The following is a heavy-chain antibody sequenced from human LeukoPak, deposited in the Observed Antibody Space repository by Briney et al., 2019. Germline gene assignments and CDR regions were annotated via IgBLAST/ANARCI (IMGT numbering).Heavy chain of an antibody. Sequence: PGGSLRLSCAASGFTFSNAWMSWVRQAPGKGLEWVAVISYDGSNKYYADSVKGRFTISRDNSKNTLYLQMNSLRAEDTAVYYCARGVTYYYDSSGYYWGQGTLVTVSS. CDR3: ARGVTYYYDSSGYY. J-gene: IGHJ4*02. CDR1: GFTFSNAW. V-gene: IGHV3-30-3*01. D-gene: IGHD3-22*01. CDR2: ISYDGSNK.